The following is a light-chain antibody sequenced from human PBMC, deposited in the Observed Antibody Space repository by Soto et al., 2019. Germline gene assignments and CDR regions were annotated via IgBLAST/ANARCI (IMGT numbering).Light chain of an antibody. J-gene: IGLJ1*01. CDR2: DVS. V-gene: IGLV2-14*01. Sequence: LTQPASVSGSPGQSIAISCTGTSSDVGGYNYVSWYQQHPGNAPKLMVYDVSNRPSGVSNRFSGSKSGNTASLTISGLQAEDEADYYCRSYTSSSTCVFGTGTKVTVL. CDR1: SSDVGGYNY. CDR3: RSYTSSSTCV.